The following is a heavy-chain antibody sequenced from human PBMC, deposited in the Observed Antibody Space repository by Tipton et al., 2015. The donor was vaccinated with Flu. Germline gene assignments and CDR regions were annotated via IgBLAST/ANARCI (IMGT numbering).Heavy chain of an antibody. CDR2: IYHSGRT. J-gene: IGHJ4*02. CDR3: VGNNYYDSSGYYYSLDY. CDR1: GYSISSGYY. D-gene: IGHD3-22*01. Sequence: TLSLTCTVSGYSISSGYYWGWIRQSPGKGLEWIGNIYHSGRTYYNPSLKSRVTISVDTSKNQFSLKLSSVTAADTALYYCVGNNYYDSSGYYYSLDYWGQGTLVTVSS. V-gene: IGHV4-38-2*02.